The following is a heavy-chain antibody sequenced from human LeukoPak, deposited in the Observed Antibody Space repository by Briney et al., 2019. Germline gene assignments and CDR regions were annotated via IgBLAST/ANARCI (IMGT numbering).Heavy chain of an antibody. V-gene: IGHV4-39*07. CDR1: GGSISSNSHY. Sequence: SETLSLTCTVSGGSISSNSHYWGWIRQPPGKGLEWIGSISYTGSTFYNPSLKSRITISVDTSKNQSSLKLSSVTAADTAVYYCAMAYSSSWAHTFDYWGQGTLVTVSS. CDR3: AMAYSSSWAHTFDY. CDR2: ISYTGST. D-gene: IGHD6-13*01. J-gene: IGHJ4*02.